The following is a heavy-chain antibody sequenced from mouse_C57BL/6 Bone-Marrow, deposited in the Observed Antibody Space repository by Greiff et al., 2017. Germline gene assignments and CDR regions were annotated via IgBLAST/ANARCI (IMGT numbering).Heavy chain of an antibody. V-gene: IGHV1-26*01. Sequence: EVQLQQSGPELVKPGASVKISCKASGYTFTDYYMNWVKQSHGKSLEWIGDINPNNGGTSYNQKFKGKATLTVDKSSSTAYMELRSLTSEDSAVYYWASSEDGYRFAYWGQGTLVTVSA. CDR2: INPNNGGT. CDR3: ASSEDGYRFAY. J-gene: IGHJ3*01. CDR1: GYTFTDYY. D-gene: IGHD2-3*01.